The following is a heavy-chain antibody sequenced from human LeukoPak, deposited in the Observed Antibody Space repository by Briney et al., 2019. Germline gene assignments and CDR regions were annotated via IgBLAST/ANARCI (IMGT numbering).Heavy chain of an antibody. Sequence: GGSLRLSCAASGFTFSTYAVNWVRQAPGKGLEWVSTISGSGDSTYYADSVKGRFTISRDNSKNTLYLQMNSLRAEDTAVYYCAKDRWDIVVVPAAHDYWGQGTLVTVSS. D-gene: IGHD2-2*01. CDR2: ISGSGDST. V-gene: IGHV3-23*01. J-gene: IGHJ4*02. CDR3: AKDRWDIVVVPAAHDY. CDR1: GFTFSTYA.